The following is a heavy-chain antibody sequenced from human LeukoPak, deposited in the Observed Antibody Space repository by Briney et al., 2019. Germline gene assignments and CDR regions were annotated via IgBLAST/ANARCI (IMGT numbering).Heavy chain of an antibody. CDR3: ARGGTVRNGMDV. V-gene: IGHV4-59*01. D-gene: IGHD1-26*01. CDR1: GGSISSYY. J-gene: IGHJ6*02. Sequence: DPSETLSLTCTVPGGSISSYYWSWIRQPPGKGLEWIGYIYYSGSTNYNPSLKSRVTISVDTSKNQFSLKLSSVTAADTAVYYCARGGTVRNGMDVWGQGTTVAVSS. CDR2: IYYSGST.